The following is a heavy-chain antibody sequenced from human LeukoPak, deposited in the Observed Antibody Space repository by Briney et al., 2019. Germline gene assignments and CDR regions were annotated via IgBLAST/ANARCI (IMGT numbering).Heavy chain of an antibody. Sequence: PSETLSLTCTVSGDSLSPYYWSWIRQPPGKGLEWIGYIYYSGNTNYNPSLKSRVTISVDTSKNQFSLKLTSVTAADTAVYYCAGAIVVLAALQKDYWFDPWGQGTLVTVSS. CDR1: GDSLSPYY. D-gene: IGHD2-15*01. J-gene: IGHJ5*02. V-gene: IGHV4-59*01. CDR2: IYYSGNT. CDR3: AGAIVVLAALQKDYWFDP.